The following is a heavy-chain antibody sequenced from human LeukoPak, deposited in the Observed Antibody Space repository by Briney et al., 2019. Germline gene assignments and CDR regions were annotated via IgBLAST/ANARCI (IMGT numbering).Heavy chain of an antibody. V-gene: IGHV4-34*01. CDR3: ARHPGGWLSEYWYFDL. Sequence: SETLSLTCAVFGGSFSGYYWSWIRQPLGKGLEWIAEINNSGGTNYNPSLKSRVTISVDTSNNQFSLKLSSVTAADTAVYYCARHPGGWLSEYWYFDLWGRGTLVTVSS. J-gene: IGHJ2*01. CDR2: INNSGGT. CDR1: GGSFSGYY. D-gene: IGHD3-22*01.